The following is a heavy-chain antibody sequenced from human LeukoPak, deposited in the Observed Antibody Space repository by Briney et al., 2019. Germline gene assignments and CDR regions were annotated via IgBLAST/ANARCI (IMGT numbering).Heavy chain of an antibody. V-gene: IGHV3-48*03. Sequence: GGSLRLSCAASGFIFSSYEMNWVRQAPGKGLEWVSYISGGGDTIYYADSVKGRLTVSRDNAKNSLFLQTNSLRAEDTAVYYCARDLRDTSRIPYFDYWGQGALVTVSS. D-gene: IGHD5/OR15-5a*01. CDR3: ARDLRDTSRIPYFDY. CDR2: ISGGGDTI. J-gene: IGHJ4*02. CDR1: GFIFSSYE.